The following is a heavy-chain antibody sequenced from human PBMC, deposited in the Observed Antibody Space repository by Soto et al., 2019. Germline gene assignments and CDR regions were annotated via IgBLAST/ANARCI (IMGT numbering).Heavy chain of an antibody. CDR3: ARDRVAGIWGDAVDI. V-gene: IGHV1-18*04. CDR2: INPYNANT. CDR1: GYTFTNHG. D-gene: IGHD3-16*01. J-gene: IGHJ3*02. Sequence: QVQLVQSGTEVKKPGASVKVSCKTSGYTFTNHGINWVRQAPGQGLEWIGWINPYNANTNYAQKLQGRVTMTTDTSTTTAYMDLRSLTSADTAVYYCARDRVAGIWGDAVDIWGQGTVVTASS.